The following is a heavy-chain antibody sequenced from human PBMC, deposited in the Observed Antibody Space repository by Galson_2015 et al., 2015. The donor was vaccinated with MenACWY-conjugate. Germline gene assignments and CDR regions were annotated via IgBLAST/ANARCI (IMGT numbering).Heavy chain of an antibody. CDR1: GFTFSNAW. CDR3: TTEGGVTTVVPPAASDI. D-gene: IGHD4-23*01. Sequence: SLRLSCESSGFTFSNAWMNWVRQAPGKGLEWVGRIKSKTDGGTSDYAAPVKGRFTSSRDDSKNTLYLKMHSLKTEDTSVYYCTTEGGVTTVVPPAASDIWGQGTMVTVSS. J-gene: IGHJ3*02. V-gene: IGHV3-15*07. CDR2: IKSKTDGGTS.